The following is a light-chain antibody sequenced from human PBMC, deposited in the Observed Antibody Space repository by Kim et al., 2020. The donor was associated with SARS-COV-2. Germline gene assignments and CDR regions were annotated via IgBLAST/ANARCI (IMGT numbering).Light chain of an antibody. CDR1: SSDIGAYNY. V-gene: IGLV2-14*03. Sequence: QSALTQPASVSGSPGQSITISCTGTSSDIGAYNYVSWFQQHPGKAPKVMIYGVNKRPSGISSRFSGSKSGNTASLTISGLQTDDEADYYCSSYTTTNTVVFGGGTQVTVL. J-gene: IGLJ2*01. CDR2: GVN. CDR3: SSYTTTNTVV.